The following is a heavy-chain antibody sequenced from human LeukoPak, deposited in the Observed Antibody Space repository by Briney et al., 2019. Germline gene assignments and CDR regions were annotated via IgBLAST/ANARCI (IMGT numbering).Heavy chain of an antibody. V-gene: IGHV3-23*01. CDR2: ISGSGGST. J-gene: IGHJ3*02. CDR3: AKRVVAATLRAFEI. D-gene: IGHD2-15*01. CDR1: GFTFSGYA. Sequence: PGGSLRLSCAASGFTFSGYAMTWVRQAPGKGLEWVSAISGSGGSTYYADSVKGRFTISRDNSKNTLYLQMNSLRAEDTAVYYCAKRVVAATLRAFEIWGQGTMVTVSS.